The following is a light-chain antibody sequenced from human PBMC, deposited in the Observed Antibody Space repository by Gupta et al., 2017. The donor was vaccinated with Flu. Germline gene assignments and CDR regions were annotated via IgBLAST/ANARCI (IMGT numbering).Light chain of an antibody. V-gene: IGLV1-47*01. CDR3: AAWDDNLSGPWL. CDR2: RNN. J-gene: IGLJ3*02. CDR1: SSNIGSNY. Sequence: VTISCSGGSSNIGSNYVFWYQQFPGTAPNLLIHRNNLRPSWVPDRFSGSKSGTSASLAISGLRSEDEADYYCAAWDDNLSGPWLFGGGTKLTVL.